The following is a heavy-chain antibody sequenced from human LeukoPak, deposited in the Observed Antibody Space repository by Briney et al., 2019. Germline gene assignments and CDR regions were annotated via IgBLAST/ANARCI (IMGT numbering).Heavy chain of an antibody. CDR2: IRYDGSNK. Sequence: PGGSLRPSCAASGFTFSSYGMHWVRQAPGKGLEWVAFIRYDGSNKYYADSVKGRFTISRDNSKNTLYLQMNSLRAEDTAVYYCARGWLQLIGYFQHWGQGTLVTVSS. V-gene: IGHV3-30*02. J-gene: IGHJ1*01. CDR3: ARGWLQLIGYFQH. D-gene: IGHD5-24*01. CDR1: GFTFSSYG.